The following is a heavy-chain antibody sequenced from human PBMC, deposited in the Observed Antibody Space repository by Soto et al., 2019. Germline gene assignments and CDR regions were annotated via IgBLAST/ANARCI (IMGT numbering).Heavy chain of an antibody. Sequence: PGGSLSLSCAASGFTFRNYSMRWVRQAPGKGLEWLADIKQDGSKKYYVDSVKGRFTISRDNAKNSLYLQMNSLRAEDTAVYYCASHLVYYDFWSGYYWGQGTLVTVSS. J-gene: IGHJ4*02. V-gene: IGHV3-7*03. D-gene: IGHD3-3*01. CDR1: GFTFRNYS. CDR3: ASHLVYYDFWSGYY. CDR2: IKQDGSKK.